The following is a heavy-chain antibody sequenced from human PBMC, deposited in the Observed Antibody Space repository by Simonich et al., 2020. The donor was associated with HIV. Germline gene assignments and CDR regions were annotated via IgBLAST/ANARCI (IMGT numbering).Heavy chain of an antibody. D-gene: IGHD3-10*01. V-gene: IGHV3-9*01. CDR1: GFTFDDYA. CDR2: ISGTSGSI. CDR3: AKDKGAYYGSGSPVY. J-gene: IGHJ4*02. Sequence: EVQLVESGGGLVQPGRSLRLYCAASGFTFDDYAMHWVRQAPGKGLEWVSGISGTSGSIGYADSVKGRFTISRDNAKNSLYRQMNSLRAEDTALYYCAKDKGAYYGSGSPVYWGQGTLVTVSS.